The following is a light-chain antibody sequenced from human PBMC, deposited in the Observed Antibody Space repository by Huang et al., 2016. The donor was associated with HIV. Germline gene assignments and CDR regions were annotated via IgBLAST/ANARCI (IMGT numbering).Light chain of an antibody. CDR3: HQRRHWPQT. J-gene: IGKJ2*01. CDR1: QSVGQC. CDR2: DAS. Sequence: EILLTQSPGTLSLAPRETATLSCRASQSVGQCLGWYQQKSGQAPRLLIYDASNRATDIPDRFSGNGSETEFTLAITTLEPDDFAFYYGHQRRHWPQTFGQGTKLEI. V-gene: IGKV3-11*01.